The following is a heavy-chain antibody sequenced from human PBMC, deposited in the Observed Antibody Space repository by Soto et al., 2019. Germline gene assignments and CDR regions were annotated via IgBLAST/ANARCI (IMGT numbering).Heavy chain of an antibody. D-gene: IGHD4-4*01. CDR3: ARDPAIYSGKFDYGLDV. CDR2: IGTSGKTI. CDR1: GFTFSSYE. V-gene: IGHV3-48*03. J-gene: IGHJ6*02. Sequence: PGGSLRLSCAVSGFTFSSYEMNWVRQAPGKGLEWVSYIGTSGKTIYYADSVRGRFTISRDNAKNSLYLQMNSPRAEDTAVYFCARDPAIYSGKFDYGLDVWGRGTKVNVSS.